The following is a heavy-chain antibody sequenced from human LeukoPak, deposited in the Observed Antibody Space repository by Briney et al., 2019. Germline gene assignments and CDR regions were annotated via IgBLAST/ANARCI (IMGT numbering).Heavy chain of an antibody. Sequence: GGSLRLSCAASGFTFSSYAMHWVRQAPGKGLEWVAVISYDESNKYYADSVKGRFTISRDNAKSSLYLQMNSLRAEDTAVYYCARGAIAAAADYWGQGTLVTVSS. CDR2: ISYDESNK. V-gene: IGHV3-30-3*01. D-gene: IGHD6-13*01. CDR1: GFTFSSYA. CDR3: ARGAIAAAADY. J-gene: IGHJ4*02.